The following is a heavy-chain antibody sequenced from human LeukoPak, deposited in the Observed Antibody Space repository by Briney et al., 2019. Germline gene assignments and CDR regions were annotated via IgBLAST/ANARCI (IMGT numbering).Heavy chain of an antibody. V-gene: IGHV3-74*01. CDR1: GFTFSSYW. CDR2: INGDGSST. CDR3: TRDMSPAHF. J-gene: IGHJ4*02. Sequence: GGSLRLSCAASGFTFSSYWMHWVRQAPGKGLVWVSRINGDGSSTSYADSVKGRFTISRDNAKNTLYLLMNSLRADDTAVYYCTRDMSPAHFWGQGTLVTVSS. D-gene: IGHD3-10*02.